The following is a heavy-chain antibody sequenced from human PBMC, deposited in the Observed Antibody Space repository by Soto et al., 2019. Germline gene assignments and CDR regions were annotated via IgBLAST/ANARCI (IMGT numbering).Heavy chain of an antibody. CDR3: ARVDREYCSGGSCYGFYYYGMDV. V-gene: IGHV1-18*01. CDR1: GYTFTSYG. Sequence: ASVKVSCKASGYTFTSYGISWVRQAPGQGLEWMGWISAYNGNTNYAQKLQGRVTMTTDTSTSTAYMELRSLRSDDTAVYYCARVDREYCSGGSCYGFYYYGMDVWGQGTTVTVSS. J-gene: IGHJ6*02. CDR2: ISAYNGNT. D-gene: IGHD2-15*01.